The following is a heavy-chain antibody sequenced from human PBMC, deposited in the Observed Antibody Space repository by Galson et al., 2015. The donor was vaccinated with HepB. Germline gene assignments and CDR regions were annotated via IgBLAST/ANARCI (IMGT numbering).Heavy chain of an antibody. Sequence: SLRLSCAASGFTFSSYEMNWVRQAPGKGLEWVSYISSSGSTIYYADSVKGRFTISRDNAKNSLYLQMNSLRAEDTAVYYRARGGPPSGWYGSYWGQGTLVTVSS. CDR3: ARGGPPSGWYGSY. CDR1: GFTFSSYE. CDR2: ISSSGSTI. J-gene: IGHJ4*02. D-gene: IGHD6-19*01. V-gene: IGHV3-48*03.